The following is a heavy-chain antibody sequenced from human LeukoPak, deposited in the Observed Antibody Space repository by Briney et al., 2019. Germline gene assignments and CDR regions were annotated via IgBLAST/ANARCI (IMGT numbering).Heavy chain of an antibody. CDR2: IYHSGST. Sequence: SETLSLTCAVSGGSISSSNWWSWVRQPPGKGLEWIGEIYHSGSTNYNPFLKSRVTISVGKSKNQFSLKLSSVTAADTAVHYCAKHSSSWPFDPWGQGTLVTVSS. J-gene: IGHJ5*02. V-gene: IGHV4-4*02. CDR1: GGSISSSNW. CDR3: AKHSSSWPFDP. D-gene: IGHD6-13*01.